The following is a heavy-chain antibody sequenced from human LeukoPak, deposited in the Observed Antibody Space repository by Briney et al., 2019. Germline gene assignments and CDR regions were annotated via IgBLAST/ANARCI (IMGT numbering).Heavy chain of an antibody. V-gene: IGHV1-46*01. CDR2: INPSGGST. CDR3: ARASILNSYGFQDFDY. J-gene: IGHJ4*02. Sequence: ASVTVSCKASGYTFTSYYMHWVRQAPGQGLEWMGIINPSGGSTSYAQKFQGRVTMTRDTSTSTVYMELSSLRSEDTAVYYCARASILNSYGFQDFDYWGQGTLVTVSS. D-gene: IGHD5-18*01. CDR1: GYTFTSYY.